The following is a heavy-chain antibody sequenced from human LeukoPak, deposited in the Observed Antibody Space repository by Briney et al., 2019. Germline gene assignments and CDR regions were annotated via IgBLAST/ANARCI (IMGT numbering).Heavy chain of an antibody. J-gene: IGHJ6*03. CDR1: GGSISSYY. D-gene: IGHD2-8*01. Sequence: PSETLSLTCTVSGGSISSYYWSWIRQPPGKGLEWIGYIYYSGSTNYNPSLKSRVTISVDTSKNQFSLKLSSVTAADTAVYYCASSQRRGVYYMDVWGKGTTVTISS. CDR2: IYYSGST. V-gene: IGHV4-59*01. CDR3: ASSQRRGVYYMDV.